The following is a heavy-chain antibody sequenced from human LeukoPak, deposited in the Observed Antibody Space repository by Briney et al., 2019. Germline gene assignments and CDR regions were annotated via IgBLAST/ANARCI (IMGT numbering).Heavy chain of an antibody. CDR2: MNPNSGNT. CDR1: GYTFTNYD. Sequence: ASVKVSCKASGYTFTNYDINWVRQATGQGLEWMAWMNPNSGNTGYEQKFQGRLTITRNIDTNTASMELSSLSSEGTAVYYCARGQKTTEQQLGYWGQGTLVTVSS. V-gene: IGHV1-8*03. D-gene: IGHD6-13*01. J-gene: IGHJ4*02. CDR3: ARGQKTTEQQLGY.